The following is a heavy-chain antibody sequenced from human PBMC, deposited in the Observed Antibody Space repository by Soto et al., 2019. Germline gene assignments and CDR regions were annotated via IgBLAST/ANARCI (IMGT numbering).Heavy chain of an antibody. CDR3: AREAYCSSTSCHYYYYYGMDV. V-gene: IGHV3-11*01. D-gene: IGHD2-2*01. Sequence: GGSLRLSCAASGFTFSDYYMSWIRQAPGKGLEWVSYISSSGSTIYYADSVKGRFTISRDNAKNSLYLQMNSLRAEDPAVYYCAREAYCSSTSCHYYYYYGMDVWGQGTTVTVSS. CDR2: ISSSGSTI. CDR1: GFTFSDYY. J-gene: IGHJ6*02.